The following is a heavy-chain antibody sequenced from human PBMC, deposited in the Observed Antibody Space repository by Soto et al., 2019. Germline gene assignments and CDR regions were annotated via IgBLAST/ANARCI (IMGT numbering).Heavy chain of an antibody. Sequence: QVQLVESGGGVVQPGRSLRLSCAASGFTFSSYAMHWVRQAPGKGLEWVAVISYDGSNKYYADSVKGRFTIYRDNSKNPLYLQMNSLRAEDTAVYYCARDRLRYNWNDFPYYYYGMDVWGQGTTVTVSS. J-gene: IGHJ6*02. CDR1: GFTFSSYA. V-gene: IGHV3-30-3*01. D-gene: IGHD1-1*01. CDR2: ISYDGSNK. CDR3: ARDRLRYNWNDFPYYYYGMDV.